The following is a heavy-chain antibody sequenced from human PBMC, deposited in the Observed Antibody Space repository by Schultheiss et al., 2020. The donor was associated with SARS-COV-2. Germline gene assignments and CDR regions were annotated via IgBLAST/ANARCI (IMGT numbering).Heavy chain of an antibody. CDR2: VSPDGGGE. CDR1: GFTFSSYA. Sequence: GESLKISCAASGFTFSSYAMHWVRQAPGKGPDWVAVVSPDGGGESYADSVRGRFTISRDNSKNTLYLQMNSLRDEDTAVYYCSIGYGSAWFYSWGQGTLVTVSS. D-gene: IGHD6-19*01. CDR3: SIGYGSAWFYS. V-gene: IGHV3-30-3*01. J-gene: IGHJ5*01.